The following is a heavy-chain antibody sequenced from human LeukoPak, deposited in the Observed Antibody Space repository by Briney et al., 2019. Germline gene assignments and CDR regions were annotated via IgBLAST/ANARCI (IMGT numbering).Heavy chain of an antibody. Sequence: GGSLRLSCAASGFTVSSNYMSWVRQAPGKGLEWVSCISSGGGSMYYADSVKGRFTISRDNVKNSLYLQMNSLRAEDTAVYYCARGTTANDYWGQGTLVIVSS. CDR2: ISSGGGSM. J-gene: IGHJ4*02. CDR1: GFTVSSNY. V-gene: IGHV3-48*01. CDR3: ARGTTANDY. D-gene: IGHD1-14*01.